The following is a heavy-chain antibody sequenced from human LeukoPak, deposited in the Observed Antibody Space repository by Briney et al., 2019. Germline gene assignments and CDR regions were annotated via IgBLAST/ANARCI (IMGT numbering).Heavy chain of an antibody. J-gene: IGHJ4*02. Sequence: PSETLSLTCTVSGGSISSSSYSWGWIPQPPGKGLEWIGVIYHSGGTYYNPSLKSRLTMSVDTSKNQFSLKLSSVTATDTAVYYCASLIAAGYFDHWGQGTLVTVSS. CDR3: ASLIAAGYFDH. D-gene: IGHD6-13*01. V-gene: IGHV4-39*01. CDR1: GGSISSSSYS. CDR2: IYHSGGT.